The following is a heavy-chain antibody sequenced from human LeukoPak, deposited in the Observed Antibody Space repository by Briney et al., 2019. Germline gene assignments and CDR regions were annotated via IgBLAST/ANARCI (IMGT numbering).Heavy chain of an antibody. D-gene: IGHD3-10*01. CDR1: GGSISSGTYY. V-gene: IGHV4-39*07. CDR3: ARTYYYGSGSYFSPYYFDY. CDR2: IYYSGST. Sequence: SETLSLTCTVSGGSISSGTYYWGWIRQPPGKGLEWIGNIYYSGSTYYNSSLKSRVTISVDTSKNQFSLRLSSVTAADTAVYYCARTYYYGSGSYFSPYYFDYWGQGTLVTVSS. J-gene: IGHJ4*02.